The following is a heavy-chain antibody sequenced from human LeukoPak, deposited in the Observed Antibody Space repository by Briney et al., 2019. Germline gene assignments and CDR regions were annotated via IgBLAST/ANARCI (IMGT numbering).Heavy chain of an antibody. CDR3: ARPGQLGEYTPYYFDY. CDR2: IYPGDSDT. D-gene: IGHD3-16*01. V-gene: IGHV5-51*01. Sequence: GESLKISCKGSGYSFTSYWIGWVRQMSGKGLEWMGIIYPGDSDTRYCPSFQGQVTISADKSISTAYLQWSSLKASDTAMYYCARPGQLGEYTPYYFDYWGQGVLVTVSS. CDR1: GYSFTSYW. J-gene: IGHJ4*02.